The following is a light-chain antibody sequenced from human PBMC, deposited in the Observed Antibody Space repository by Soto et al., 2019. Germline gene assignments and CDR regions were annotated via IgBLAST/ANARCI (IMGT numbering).Light chain of an antibody. CDR3: QKYDNAPRT. CDR2: GAS. Sequence: EIVLTQSPGTLSLSPGEGATLSCRASQSVSSTYLAWYQQKPGQAPRLLIYGASSRATDIPDRFSGSGSGTDFTLTISRLEPEVFAVYYCQKYDNAPRTFGQGTKVEIK. V-gene: IGKV3-20*01. CDR1: QSVSSTY. J-gene: IGKJ1*01.